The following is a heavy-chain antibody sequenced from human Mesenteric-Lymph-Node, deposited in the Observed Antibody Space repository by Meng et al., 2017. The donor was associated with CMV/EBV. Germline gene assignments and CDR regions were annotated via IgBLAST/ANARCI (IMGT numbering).Heavy chain of an antibody. V-gene: IGHV4-31*03. CDR2: IYYSGST. CDR1: GGSISSGGYY. Sequence: SETLSLTCTVSGGSISSGGYYWSWIRQHPGKGLEWIGYIYYSGSTYYNPSLKSRVTISVDTSKNQFSLKLSSVTAADTAVYYCARDLKGNGGYFDYWGQGTLVTVSS. D-gene: IGHD1-1*01. J-gene: IGHJ4*02. CDR3: ARDLKGNGGYFDY.